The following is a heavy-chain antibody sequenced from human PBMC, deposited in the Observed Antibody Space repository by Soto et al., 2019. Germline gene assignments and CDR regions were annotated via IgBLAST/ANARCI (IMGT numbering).Heavy chain of an antibody. CDR3: ARSSIEPRVFMYPFDS. Sequence: QLQLQESGPGLVKPSETLSLTCTVSGDSITSSGHYWGWIRQSPGQGLENIANIYYDGITYYNPSLRSRVAISLDTSKNQFSLRLNSVTAADTAVYYCARSSIEPRVFMYPFDSWGQGTLVTVSS. CDR1: GDSITSSGHY. J-gene: IGHJ4*02. D-gene: IGHD2-15*01. CDR2: IYYDGIT. V-gene: IGHV4-39*01.